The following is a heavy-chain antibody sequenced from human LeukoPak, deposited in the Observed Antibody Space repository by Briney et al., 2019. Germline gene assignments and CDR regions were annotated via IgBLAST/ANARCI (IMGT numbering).Heavy chain of an antibody. CDR1: GFTFSSYW. J-gene: IGHJ6*03. V-gene: IGHV3-7*01. CDR3: ARGWSYWERNYYYYYMDV. CDR2: IKQDGSEK. Sequence: GGSLRLSCAASGFTFSSYWMSWVRQAPGKGLEWVANIKQDGSEKYYVDSVKGRFTISRDNAKNSLYLQMNSLRAEDTAVYYCARGWSYWERNYYYYYMDVWGKGTTVTVSS. D-gene: IGHD1-26*01.